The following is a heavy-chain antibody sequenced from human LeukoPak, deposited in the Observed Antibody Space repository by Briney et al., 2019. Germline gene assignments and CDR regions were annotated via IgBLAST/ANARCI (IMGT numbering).Heavy chain of an antibody. V-gene: IGHV4-59*01. CDR1: GGSISSYY. J-gene: IGHJ4*02. Sequence: PSETLSLTCTVSGGSISSYYWSWIRQPPGKGLEWIGYIYYSGSTNYNPSLKSRVTISVDTSKNQFSLKLSSVTAADTVVYYCARVPGDYYFDYWGQGTLVTVSS. D-gene: IGHD7-27*01. CDR2: IYYSGST. CDR3: ARVPGDYYFDY.